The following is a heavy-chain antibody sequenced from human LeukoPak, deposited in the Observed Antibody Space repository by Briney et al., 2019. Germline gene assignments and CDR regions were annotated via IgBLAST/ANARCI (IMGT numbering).Heavy chain of an antibody. D-gene: IGHD5-12*01. J-gene: IGHJ4*02. Sequence: GGSLRLSCAASGFTVSTNYMTWVRQAPGKGLEWVSVIYSGGTTYYADSVKGRFSISRDNSKNTSYLQMNSLRAEDTAVYYCARYDYGRSGFDYWGQGTLVTVSS. V-gene: IGHV3-66*01. CDR1: GFTVSTNY. CDR2: IYSGGTT. CDR3: ARYDYGRSGFDY.